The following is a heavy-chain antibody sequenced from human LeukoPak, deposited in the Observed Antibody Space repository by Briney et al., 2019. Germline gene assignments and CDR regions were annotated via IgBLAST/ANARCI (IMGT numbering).Heavy chain of an antibody. CDR1: GGSISSYY. CDR2: IYYSGST. CDR3: ARLRSIYGVDAFYI. J-gene: IGHJ3*02. D-gene: IGHD4-17*01. Sequence: SETLSLTCTVSGGSISSYYWSWIRQPPGKGLEWIGYIYYSGSTNYNPSLKSRVTISVDTSKNQFSLKLSSVTAAGTAVYYCARLRSIYGVDAFYILGQGTMVTVSS. V-gene: IGHV4-59*08.